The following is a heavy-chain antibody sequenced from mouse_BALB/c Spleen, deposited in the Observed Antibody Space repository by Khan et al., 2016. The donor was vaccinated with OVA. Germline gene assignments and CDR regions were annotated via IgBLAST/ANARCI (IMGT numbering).Heavy chain of an antibody. CDR2: ISYSGST. Sequence: EVKLLESGPGLVKPSQSLSLTCTVTGYSITSDYAWNWIRQFPGNKLEWMGYISYSGSTSYNPSLKSRISITRDTSKNQFFLQLNSVTTEDSATSYYARRGDGYDGAFNYWGQGTSVTVSA. V-gene: IGHV3-2*02. CDR1: GYSITSDYA. D-gene: IGHD2-2*01. CDR3: ARRGDGYDGAFNY. J-gene: IGHJ4*01.